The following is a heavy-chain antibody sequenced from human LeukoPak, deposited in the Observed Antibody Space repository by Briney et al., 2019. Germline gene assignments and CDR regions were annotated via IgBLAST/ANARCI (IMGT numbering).Heavy chain of an antibody. Sequence: SETLSLTCAVYGGSFSGYYWSWIRQPPGKGLEWIGEINHSGSTNYNPSLKSRVTISVDTSKNQFSLKLSSVTAADTAVYYCAIVVPDAWGQGTLVTVST. J-gene: IGHJ5*02. D-gene: IGHD2-2*01. V-gene: IGHV4-34*01. CDR3: AIVVPDA. CDR2: INHSGST. CDR1: GGSFSGYY.